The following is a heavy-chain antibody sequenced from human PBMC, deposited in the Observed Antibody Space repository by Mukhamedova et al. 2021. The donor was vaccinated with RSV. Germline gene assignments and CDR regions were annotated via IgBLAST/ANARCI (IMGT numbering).Heavy chain of an antibody. V-gene: IGHV2-26*01. Sequence: ALEWLAHIFSNDEKSYSTSLKSRLTISKDTSKSQVVLTMTNIDAVDTATYYCARQSSGSYYGLDYWGQGTLVTVSS. CDR2: IFSNDEK. J-gene: IGHJ4*02. CDR3: ARQSSGSYYGLDY. D-gene: IGHD1-26*01.